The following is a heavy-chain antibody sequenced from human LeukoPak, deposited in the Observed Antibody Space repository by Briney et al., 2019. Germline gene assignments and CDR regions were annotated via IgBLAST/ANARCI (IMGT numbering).Heavy chain of an antibody. V-gene: IGHV1-69*05. CDR3: ASALRYFDWSRDY. CDR2: IIPIFGTA. CDR1: GGTFISYA. D-gene: IGHD3-9*01. Sequence: SVKVSCKASGGTFISYAISWVRQAPGQGLEWMGGIIPIFGTANYAQKFQGRVTITTDESTSTAYMELSSLRSEDTAVYYCASALRYFDWSRDYWGQGTLVTVSS. J-gene: IGHJ4*02.